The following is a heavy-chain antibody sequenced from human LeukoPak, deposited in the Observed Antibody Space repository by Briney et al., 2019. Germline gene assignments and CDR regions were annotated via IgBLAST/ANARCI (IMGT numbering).Heavy chain of an antibody. Sequence: GGSLRLSCAASGFTFSSYRMSWVRQAPGKGLEWVANIKQDGSEKYYVDSVKGRFTISRDNAKNSLYLQMNSLRAEDTAVYYCARDPTILTGYYTSYGMDVWGQGTTVTVSS. V-gene: IGHV3-7*01. CDR2: IKQDGSEK. J-gene: IGHJ6*02. D-gene: IGHD3-9*01. CDR1: GFTFSSYR. CDR3: ARDPTILTGYYTSYGMDV.